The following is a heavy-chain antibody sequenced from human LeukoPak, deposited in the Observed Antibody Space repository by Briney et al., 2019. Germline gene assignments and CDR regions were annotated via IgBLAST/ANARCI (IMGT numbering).Heavy chain of an antibody. CDR3: ARLGATGGFDY. CDR1: GYTFTSYY. V-gene: IGHV1-46*01. J-gene: IGHJ4*02. Sequence: ASVKVSCKASGYTFTSYYMHWVRQAPGQGLEWMGIINPSGGSTSYAQKFQGRVTMTRDMSTSTVYMELSSLRSEDTAVYYCARLGATGGFDYWGQGTLVTVSS. CDR2: INPSGGST. D-gene: IGHD1-26*01.